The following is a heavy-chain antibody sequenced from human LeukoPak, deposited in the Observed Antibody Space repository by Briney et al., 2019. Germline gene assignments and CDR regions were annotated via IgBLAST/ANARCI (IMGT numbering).Heavy chain of an antibody. J-gene: IGHJ5*02. Sequence: SETLSLTCTVSGGSISSYYWSWIRQPAGKGLEWIGRIYTSGSTNYNPSLKSRVTMSVDTSKNQFSLKLSSVTAADTAVYYCARTTGDYVDNWFDPWGQGTLVTVSS. CDR1: GGSISSYY. CDR3: ARTTGDYVDNWFDP. CDR2: IYTSGST. V-gene: IGHV4-4*07. D-gene: IGHD4-17*01.